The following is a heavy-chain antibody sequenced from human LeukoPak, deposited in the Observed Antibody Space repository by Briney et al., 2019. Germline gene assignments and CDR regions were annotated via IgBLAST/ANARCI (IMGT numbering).Heavy chain of an antibody. J-gene: IGHJ4*02. D-gene: IGHD2-2*01. CDR1: GFTVSSNY. CDR2: IYSGGST. V-gene: IGHV3-53*05. CDR3: AKDYCSSSNCYGERFDY. Sequence: GGSLRLSCAASGFTVSSNYMSWVRQAPGKGLEWVSVIYSGGSTYYADSVKGRFTISRDNSKNTLYLQMNSLRAEDTAVYYCAKDYCSSSNCYGERFDYWGQGTLVTVSS.